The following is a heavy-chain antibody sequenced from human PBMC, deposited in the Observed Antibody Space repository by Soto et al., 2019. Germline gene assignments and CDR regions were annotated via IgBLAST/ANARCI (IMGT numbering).Heavy chain of an antibody. D-gene: IGHD3-3*01. V-gene: IGHV1-69*13. J-gene: IGHJ5*02. CDR2: IIPIFGTA. CDR1: GGTFSSYA. Sequence: SVKVSCRASGGTFSSYASSWVRQAPGQGLEWMGGIIPIFGTANYAQKFQGRVTITADESTSTPYMELSSLRSEDTAVYYCARARSITIFGAVIAGWFGAVGEGTPV. CDR3: ARARSITIFGAVIAGWFGA.